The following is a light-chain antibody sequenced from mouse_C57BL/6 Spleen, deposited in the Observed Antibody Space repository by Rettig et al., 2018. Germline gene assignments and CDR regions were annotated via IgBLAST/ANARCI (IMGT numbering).Light chain of an antibody. CDR1: QNVGTN. CDR3: QQYNSYPLT. Sequence: VMTQSQKFMSTSVGDRVSVTCKASQNVGTNVAWYQQKPGQSPKALIYSASYRYSGVPDRFTGSGSGTDFTLTISNVQSEDLAEYFCQQYNSYPLTFGAGTKLELK. V-gene: IGKV6-15*01. CDR2: SAS. J-gene: IGKJ5*01.